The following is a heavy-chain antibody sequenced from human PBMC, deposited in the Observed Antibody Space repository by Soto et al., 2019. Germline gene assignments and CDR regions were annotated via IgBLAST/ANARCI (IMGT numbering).Heavy chain of an antibody. V-gene: IGHV1-18*01. Sequence: QVQLVQSGAEVKKPGASVKVSCKASGYTFTSYGISWVRQAPGQGLEWMGWISAYNGNTNYAQKLQGRVTMTTDTSTSQAYMELRSLRSDDTAVYYCASSIRPYYDFWSGLYGMDVWGQGTTVTVSS. D-gene: IGHD3-3*01. CDR3: ASSIRPYYDFWSGLYGMDV. CDR1: GYTFTSYG. CDR2: ISAYNGNT. J-gene: IGHJ6*02.